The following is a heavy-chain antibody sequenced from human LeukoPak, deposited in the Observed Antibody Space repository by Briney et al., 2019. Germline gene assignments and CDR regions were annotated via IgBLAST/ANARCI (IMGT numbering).Heavy chain of an antibody. V-gene: IGHV3-21*04. Sequence: PGGSLRLSCAASGFTFSAYSLNWVRQAPGKGLEWISSISFSGTYIYYADSVKGRFTISRDNSKNTLYLQMNSLRADDTAVYYCAKVSSSGYYYDIDYWGQGTLVTVSS. CDR1: GFTFSAYS. J-gene: IGHJ4*02. D-gene: IGHD3-22*01. CDR3: AKVSSSGYYYDIDY. CDR2: ISFSGTYI.